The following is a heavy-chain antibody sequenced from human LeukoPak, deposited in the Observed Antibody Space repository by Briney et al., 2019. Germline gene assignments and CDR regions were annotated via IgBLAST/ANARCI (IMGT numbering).Heavy chain of an antibody. CDR2: LQYDGSNK. D-gene: IGHD4-11*01. CDR3: ARDSIRQQLYYFDS. CDR1: GFTFSSYD. J-gene: IGHJ4*02. Sequence: GGSLRLSCAASGFTFSSYDMHWVRQAPGKGLEWVAFLQYDGSNKYYAESVKGRFTISRDNSKNTLSLQMNSLGRDDTAVYYCARDSIRQQLYYFDSWGQGTLVTVSS. V-gene: IGHV3-30*02.